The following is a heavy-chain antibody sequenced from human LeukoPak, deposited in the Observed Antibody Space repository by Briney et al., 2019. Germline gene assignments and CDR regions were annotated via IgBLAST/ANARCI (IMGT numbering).Heavy chain of an antibody. Sequence: SETLSLTCTVSGGSISSDNYYWSWIRQHPRKGLEWIVYIYYSGSTYYNPSLKSRVIISIDTSKNQFSLKLSSVTAADTAMYYCARVPDYSNKNWFDPWGQGTLVTVSS. CDR2: IYYSGST. CDR3: ARVPDYSNKNWFDP. CDR1: GGSISSDNYY. V-gene: IGHV4-31*03. J-gene: IGHJ5*02. D-gene: IGHD4-11*01.